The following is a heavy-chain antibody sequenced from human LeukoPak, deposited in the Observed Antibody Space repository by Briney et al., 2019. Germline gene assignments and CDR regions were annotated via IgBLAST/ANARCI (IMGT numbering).Heavy chain of an antibody. CDR3: ARDSVVGASTFDC. V-gene: IGHV1-18*01. CDR2: ISAYSGNT. CDR1: GYIFTTYA. J-gene: IGHJ4*02. D-gene: IGHD1-26*01. Sequence: ASVKVSCKASGYIFTTYAITWVRQAPGQGLEWMGWISAYSGNTNYPQKLQGRVIMTTDTSTSTAYMELRSLGSDDTAIYYCARDSVVGASTFDCWGQGTLVTVSS.